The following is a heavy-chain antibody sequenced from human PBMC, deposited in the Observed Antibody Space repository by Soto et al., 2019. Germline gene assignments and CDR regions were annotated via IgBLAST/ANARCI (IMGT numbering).Heavy chain of an antibody. V-gene: IGHV4-59*01. D-gene: IGHD2-15*01. CDR3: VCLRGKRGSPIDY. CDR1: GDSTSNYY. Sequence: SETLSLTCIISGDSTSNYYWSWIRQSPGKGLEWIGYISYSGNTNYNPSLKSRVTISVDTSKDQLSLKVTSVTAADTAMYYCVCLRGKRGSPIDYWGRGTQVTVSS. J-gene: IGHJ4*02. CDR2: ISYSGNT.